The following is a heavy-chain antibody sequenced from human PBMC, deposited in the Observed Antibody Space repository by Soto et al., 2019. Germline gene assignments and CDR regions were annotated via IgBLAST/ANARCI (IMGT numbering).Heavy chain of an antibody. Sequence: QVQLVESGGGVVQPGRSLRLSCAASGFTFSSYGMHWVRQAPGKGLEWVAVIWYDGSNKYYADSVKGRFTISRDNSKNTLYLQMNSLRAEDTAVYYCARGRVGGYAYFDYWGQGILVTVSS. CDR1: GFTFSSYG. D-gene: IGHD5-12*01. V-gene: IGHV3-33*01. CDR2: IWYDGSNK. CDR3: ARGRVGGYAYFDY. J-gene: IGHJ4*02.